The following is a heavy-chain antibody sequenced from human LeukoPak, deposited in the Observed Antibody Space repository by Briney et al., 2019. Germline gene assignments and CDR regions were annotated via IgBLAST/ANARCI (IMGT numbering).Heavy chain of an antibody. CDR1: GFTFDDYA. J-gene: IGHJ4*02. Sequence: GGSLRLSCAASGFTFDDYAMHWVRQAPGKGLEWVSGISWNSGSIGYADSVKGPFTISRDNAKNSLYLQMNSLRAEDTALYYCAKAYGIAARTGFDYWGQGTLVTVSS. CDR3: AKAYGIAARTGFDY. V-gene: IGHV3-9*01. D-gene: IGHD6-6*01. CDR2: ISWNSGSI.